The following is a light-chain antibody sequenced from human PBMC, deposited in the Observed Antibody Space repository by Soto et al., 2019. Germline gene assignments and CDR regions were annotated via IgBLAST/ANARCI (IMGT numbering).Light chain of an antibody. CDR1: HSISIW. CDR3: QQYNTGWT. V-gene: IGKV1-5*01. Sequence: DIQMTQSPSTLSASVGDRVTITCRASHSISIWLAWYQQKPGKAPKLLIYDASHLESGVPSRFSGSGSGTEFTLTISSLQPDDFATYSCQQYNTGWTFGHGTKVDI. J-gene: IGKJ1*01. CDR2: DAS.